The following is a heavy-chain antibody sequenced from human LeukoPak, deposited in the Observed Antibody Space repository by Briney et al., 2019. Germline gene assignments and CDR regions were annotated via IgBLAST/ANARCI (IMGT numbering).Heavy chain of an antibody. CDR2: ISASGGST. J-gene: IGHJ4*02. CDR1: GFTFSSSA. V-gene: IGHV3-23*01. CDR3: AKDHRWESPHYLDS. D-gene: IGHD1-26*01. Sequence: GGSLRLSCAASGFTFSSSAMSWVRQVPGKGLEWVSGISASGGSTSYADSVRGRFTISRDNSKNTLYVQMNSLRDEDTAVYYCAKDHRWESPHYLDSWGQGTLVTVSS.